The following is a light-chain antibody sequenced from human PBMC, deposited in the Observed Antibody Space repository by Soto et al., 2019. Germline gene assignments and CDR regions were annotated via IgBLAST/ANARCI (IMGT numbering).Light chain of an antibody. CDR3: AAWDDSLNGVA. CDR1: SSNIGRNT. J-gene: IGLJ2*01. CDR2: SNN. Sequence: QSVLTQPPSASGTPGQRVTISCSGSSSNIGRNTVTWYQQLPGTAPKLLIYSNNQRPAGVPDRFSGSKSGTSASLAISGLQAEDEADYYCAAWDDSLNGVAFGGGTKLTVL. V-gene: IGLV1-44*01.